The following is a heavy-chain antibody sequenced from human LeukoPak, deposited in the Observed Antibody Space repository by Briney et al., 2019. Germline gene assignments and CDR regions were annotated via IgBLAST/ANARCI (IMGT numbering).Heavy chain of an antibody. Sequence: GGSLRLSCAASGFTFSSYAMSWVRQAPGKGLEWVSAISGSGGSTYYADSVKGRFTISRDNSKNALYLQMNSLRAEDTAVYYCANIPTTRGSYYVVDYWGQGTLVTVSS. CDR1: GFTFSSYA. CDR3: ANIPTTRGSYYVVDY. D-gene: IGHD1-26*01. CDR2: ISGSGGST. V-gene: IGHV3-23*01. J-gene: IGHJ4*02.